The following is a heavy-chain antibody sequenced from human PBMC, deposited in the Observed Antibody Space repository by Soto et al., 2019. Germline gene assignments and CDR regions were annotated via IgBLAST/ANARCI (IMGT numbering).Heavy chain of an antibody. Sequence: EPRSLTWIYACGCISCLSYYWGWIRQPPGKGLEWRGSIYYSGSTYYNPSLKSRVTISVDTSKNQFSLKLSYVTDADTAVYYCARHTIRGYSYGLPEYFKHWGQGILVTGSS. CDR1: CGCISCLSYY. CDR2: IYYSGST. D-gene: IGHD5-18*01. J-gene: IGHJ1*01. CDR3: ARHTIRGYSYGLPEYFKH. V-gene: IGHV4-39*01.